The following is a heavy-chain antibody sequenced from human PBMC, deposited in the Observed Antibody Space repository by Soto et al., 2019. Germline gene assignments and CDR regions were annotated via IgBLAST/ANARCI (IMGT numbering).Heavy chain of an antibody. D-gene: IGHD3-10*01. CDR2: IWYDGSKK. CDR1: GFTFITYG. J-gene: IGHJ4*02. CDR3: ARDYYGSGSQYNPLDY. V-gene: IGHV3-33*01. Sequence: QVQLVESGGGVVQPGRSLRLSCAASGFTFITYGMHWVRQAPGKVLEWVAVIWYDGSKKYYADSVKGRFTISRDNSKNTLYLQMNSLRVEDTAVYYCARDYYGSGSQYNPLDYWGQGTLVTVSS.